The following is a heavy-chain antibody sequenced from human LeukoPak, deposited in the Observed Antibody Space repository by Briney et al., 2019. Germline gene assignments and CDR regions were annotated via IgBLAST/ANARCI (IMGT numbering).Heavy chain of an antibody. CDR1: GGSFSGYY. V-gene: IGHV4-34*01. CDR2: INHSGST. D-gene: IGHD3-22*01. CDR3: ASNYYDSGGYYYEPSPEYFQQ. J-gene: IGHJ1*01. Sequence: SETLSLTCAVYGGSFSGYYWSWIRQPPGKGLEWIGEINHSGSTNYNPSLKSRVTISVDTSKNQFSLKLSSVTAADTAVYYCASNYYDSGGYYYEPSPEYFQQWGQGTLVTVSS.